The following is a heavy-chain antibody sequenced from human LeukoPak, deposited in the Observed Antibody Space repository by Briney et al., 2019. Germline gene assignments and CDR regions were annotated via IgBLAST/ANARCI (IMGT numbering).Heavy chain of an antibody. Sequence: PGGSLRLSCAASGFTFSSYSMNWVRQAPGKGLEWVSSISSSSSYIYYADSVYGRFTISRDNAKNSLYLQMNSLRAEDTAVYYCAELGITMIGGVWGKGTTVTISS. CDR2: ISSSSSYI. CDR3: AELGITMIGGV. D-gene: IGHD3-10*02. CDR1: GFTFSSYS. V-gene: IGHV3-21*01. J-gene: IGHJ6*04.